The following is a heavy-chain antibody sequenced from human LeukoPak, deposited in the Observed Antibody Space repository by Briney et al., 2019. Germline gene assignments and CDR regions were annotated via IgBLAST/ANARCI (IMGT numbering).Heavy chain of an antibody. D-gene: IGHD2-21*01. CDR3: SRGDWFDP. CDR1: GYTXTSYD. J-gene: IGHJ5*02. V-gene: IGHV1-18*01. Sequence: ASVKVSCKASGYTXTSYDINWVRQAPGQGLEWMGWVSGYNGNTNYAQKFEGRVAMTTDTSSSTAYMELRSLRSDDTAIYYCSRGDWFDPWGQGTLVTVS. CDR2: VSGYNGNT.